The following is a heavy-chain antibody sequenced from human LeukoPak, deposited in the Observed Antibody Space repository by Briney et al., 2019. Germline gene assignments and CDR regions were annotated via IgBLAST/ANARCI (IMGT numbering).Heavy chain of an antibody. CDR1: GFTFSSYA. CDR2: ISGSGGST. D-gene: IGHD6-19*01. V-gene: IGHV3-23*01. J-gene: IGHJ4*02. CDR3: AKGSGSIAVDNLCVY. Sequence: PGGSLRLSCAASGFTFSSYAMSWVRQAPGKGLEWVSVISGSGGSTYYADSVKGRFTIFRDNSKNTLFLQMNSLRAEDTAIYYCAKGSGSIAVDNLCVYWGQGTLVTVSS.